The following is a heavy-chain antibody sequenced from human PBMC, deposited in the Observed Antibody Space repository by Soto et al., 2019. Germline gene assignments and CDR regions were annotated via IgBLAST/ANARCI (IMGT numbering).Heavy chain of an antibody. CDR1: GGSISNRRYY. CDR2: IHYSGST. Sequence: SGGSISNRRYYWGWIRQPPGKGLEWIGSIHYSGSTYDNPSLKSRVTISVDTSKNQLSLKLNSVTAADTAVYYCTRHAGLESSGYYSNWGQGTLVTVSS. V-gene: IGHV4-39*01. J-gene: IGHJ4*02. D-gene: IGHD3-22*01. CDR3: TRHAGLESSGYYSN.